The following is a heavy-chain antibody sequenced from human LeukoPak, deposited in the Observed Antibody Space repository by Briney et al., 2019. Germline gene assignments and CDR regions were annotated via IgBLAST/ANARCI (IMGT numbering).Heavy chain of an antibody. V-gene: IGHV4-34*01. CDR1: GGSFSGYY. CDR2: INHSGST. D-gene: IGHD5-12*01. CDR3: ARGGDSGYDYYYYYYSMDV. J-gene: IGHJ6*03. Sequence: PSETLSLTCAVYGGSFSGYYWSWIRQPPGKGLEWIGEINHSGSTNYNPSLKSRVTISVDTSKNQFSLKLSSVTAADTAVYYCARGGDSGYDYYYYYYSMDVWGKGTTVTVSS.